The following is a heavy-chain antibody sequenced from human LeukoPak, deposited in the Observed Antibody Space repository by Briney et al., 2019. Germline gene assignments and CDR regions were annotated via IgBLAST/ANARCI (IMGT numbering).Heavy chain of an antibody. CDR3: ARAGDYGSGSFRWRHFDY. CDR1: GFTFSSYT. Sequence: PGRSLRLSCAASGFTFSSYTIHWVRKAPGKGLEWVAVISYDGNNKYYADSVKGRFTISRDNSKNTLYLQMNSLRTEDTAVYYCARAGDYGSGSFRWRHFDYWGQGTLVTVSS. V-gene: IGHV3-30-3*01. CDR2: ISYDGNNK. D-gene: IGHD3-10*01. J-gene: IGHJ4*02.